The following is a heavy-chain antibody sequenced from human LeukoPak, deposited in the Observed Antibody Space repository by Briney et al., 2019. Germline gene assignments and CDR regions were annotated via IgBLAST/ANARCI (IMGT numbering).Heavy chain of an antibody. D-gene: IGHD3-16*01. CDR3: AKDTYYDYIWGSYQDDY. J-gene: IGHJ4*02. CDR2: ISGSGGST. CDR1: GFTFSSYA. Sequence: GGSLRLSCAASGFTFSSYAMSWVRQAPGKGLEWVSAISGSGGSTYYADSVKGRFTISRDNSKNTLYLQMNSLRAEDTAVYYCAKDTYYDYIWGSYQDDYWGQGTLVTVPS. V-gene: IGHV3-23*01.